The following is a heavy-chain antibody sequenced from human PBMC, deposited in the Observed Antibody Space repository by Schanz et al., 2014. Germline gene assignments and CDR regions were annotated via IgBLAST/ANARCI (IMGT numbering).Heavy chain of an antibody. Sequence: EVQLVESGGGLVKPGGSLRLSCATSGLTFTSAWMSWVRQAPGKGLEWVSAISGSGGSTYYADSVKGRFTISRDNSKNTLYLQMNSLRVEDTAVYFCVSQTGSPNYWGQGTLVTVSS. J-gene: IGHJ4*02. D-gene: IGHD6-13*01. CDR2: ISGSGGST. CDR3: VSQTGSPNY. V-gene: IGHV3-23*04. CDR1: GLTFTSAW.